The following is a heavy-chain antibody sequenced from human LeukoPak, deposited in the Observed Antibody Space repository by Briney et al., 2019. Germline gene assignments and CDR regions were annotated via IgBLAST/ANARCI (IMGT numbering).Heavy chain of an antibody. D-gene: IGHD2-8*01. CDR1: GYTLTELS. Sequence: ASVKVSCKVSGYTLTELSMHWVRPAPGKGLEWMGGFDPEDGETIYAQKFQGRVTMTEDTSTDTAYMELSSLRSEDTAVYYCATDGPLDIVLMVYATRPLDYWGQGTLVTVSS. J-gene: IGHJ4*02. V-gene: IGHV1-24*01. CDR2: FDPEDGET. CDR3: ATDGPLDIVLMVYATRPLDY.